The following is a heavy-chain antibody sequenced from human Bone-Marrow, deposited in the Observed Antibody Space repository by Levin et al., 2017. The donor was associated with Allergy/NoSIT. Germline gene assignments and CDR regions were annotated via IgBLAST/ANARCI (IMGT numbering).Heavy chain of an antibody. J-gene: IGHJ3*02. CDR1: GDSFESYA. CDR3: ARDGYMLQRLGKPSAFDM. D-gene: IGHD5-18*01. CDR2: IVPVVGTV. V-gene: IGHV1-69*06. Sequence: GGSLRLSCEVSGDSFESYAVTWVRQAPGQSLEWMGGIVPVVGTVYYAQKFRGRVTITADTSTGTTFLDLSGLTPEDTAVYFCARDGYMLQRLGKPSAFDMWGPGTTVIVSS.